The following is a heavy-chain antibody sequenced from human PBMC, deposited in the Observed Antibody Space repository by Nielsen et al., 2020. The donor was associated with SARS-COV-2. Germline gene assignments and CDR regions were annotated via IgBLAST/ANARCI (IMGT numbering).Heavy chain of an antibody. CDR3: AKDGVVRGDALDL. D-gene: IGHD3-10*01. CDR2: VSASGGST. CDR1: GFTFYIYA. Sequence: GESLKISCIASGFTFYIYAMAWVRRAPGRGLQWVTGVSASGGSTYYTDSVKGRFSISRDNSKNTLFLQMHSLRVEDTALYYCAKDGVVRGDALDLWGQGTMVTVSS. V-gene: IGHV3-23*01. J-gene: IGHJ3*01.